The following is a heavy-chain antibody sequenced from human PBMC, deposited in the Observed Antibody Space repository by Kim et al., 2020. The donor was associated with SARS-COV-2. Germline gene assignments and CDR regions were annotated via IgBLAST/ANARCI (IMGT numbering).Heavy chain of an antibody. Sequence: ASVKVSCKASGYTFTSYDINWVRQATGQGLEWMGWMNPNSGNTGYAQKFQGRVTMTRNTSISTAYMELSSLRSEDTAVYYCARDRIWFGETYGMDVWGQGTTVTVSS. D-gene: IGHD3-10*01. CDR3: ARDRIWFGETYGMDV. J-gene: IGHJ6*02. CDR2: MNPNSGNT. V-gene: IGHV1-8*01. CDR1: GYTFTSYD.